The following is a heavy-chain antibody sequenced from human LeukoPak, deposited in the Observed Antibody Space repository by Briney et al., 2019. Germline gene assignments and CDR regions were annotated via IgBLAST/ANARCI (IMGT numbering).Heavy chain of an antibody. Sequence: PGGSLRLSCGASGFTFSSYAMSWVRPAPGKGMEWVSAFSGSGGSTYYADSVKGRFTICRDNCKNTLYLKMNSLRAEDTAVYDCAKDAGLKMVRGVIGGYFDYWGQGTLVTVSS. D-gene: IGHD3-10*01. CDR3: AKDAGLKMVRGVIGGYFDY. V-gene: IGHV3-23*01. J-gene: IGHJ4*02. CDR1: GFTFSSYA. CDR2: FSGSGGST.